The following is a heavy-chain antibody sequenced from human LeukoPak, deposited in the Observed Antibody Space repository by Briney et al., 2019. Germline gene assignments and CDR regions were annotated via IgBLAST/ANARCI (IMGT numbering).Heavy chain of an antibody. CDR1: GFTFSDYY. Sequence: GGSLRLSCAASGFTFSDYYMSWIRLAPGKGLEWISYVSSSSSYTNYADSVKGRFTISRDNAKNSLYLQMNSLRAEDTAVYYCARRGSTSNHFDYWGQGTLVTVSS. CDR2: VSSSSSYT. CDR3: ARRGSTSNHFDY. V-gene: IGHV3-11*06. D-gene: IGHD6-6*01. J-gene: IGHJ4*02.